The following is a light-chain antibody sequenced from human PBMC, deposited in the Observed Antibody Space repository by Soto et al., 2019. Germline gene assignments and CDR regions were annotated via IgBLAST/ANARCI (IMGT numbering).Light chain of an antibody. Sequence: QSALTQPASVSASPGQSITISCTGSSSDVGDYNFVSWYQHHPGTAPKLMIYEVNIRPSGVSNRFSGSKSGNTASLTISGLRAEDEGDYYCSSYTSTSFVVFGGGTKLTVL. J-gene: IGLJ2*01. CDR2: EVN. CDR3: SSYTSTSFVV. V-gene: IGLV2-14*01. CDR1: SSDVGDYNF.